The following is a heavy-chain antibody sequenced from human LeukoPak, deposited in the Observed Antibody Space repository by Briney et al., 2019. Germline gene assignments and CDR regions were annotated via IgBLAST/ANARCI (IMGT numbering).Heavy chain of an antibody. CDR1: GYSFTSYW. V-gene: IGHV5-51*01. D-gene: IGHD2-21*02. J-gene: IGHJ4*02. Sequence: GESLKISCKGSGYSFTSYWIGWVRQMPGKGLEWMGIIYPGDSDTRNSPSFQGQVTISADKSISTAYLQWNSLKASDTAMYYCARHRVAYCGGDCYSGFDYWGQGTLVTVSS. CDR2: IYPGDSDT. CDR3: ARHRVAYCGGDCYSGFDY.